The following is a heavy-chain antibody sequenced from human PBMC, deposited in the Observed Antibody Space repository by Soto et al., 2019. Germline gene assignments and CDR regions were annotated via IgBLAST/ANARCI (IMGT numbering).Heavy chain of an antibody. Sequence: SVKVSCKASGYTFTYRYLHWVRQAPGQALEWMGWITPFNGNTNYAQKFQDRVTITRDRSMNTAYMELSSLRSEDTAVYYCATDLGTGYGPEINYYGMDVWGQGTTVTVS. CDR2: ITPFNGNT. CDR1: GYTFTYRY. V-gene: IGHV1-45*02. D-gene: IGHD5-18*01. J-gene: IGHJ6*02. CDR3: ATDLGTGYGPEINYYGMDV.